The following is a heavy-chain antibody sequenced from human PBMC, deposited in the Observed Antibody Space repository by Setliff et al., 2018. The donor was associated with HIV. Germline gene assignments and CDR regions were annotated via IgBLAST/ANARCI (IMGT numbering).Heavy chain of an antibody. V-gene: IGHV4-38-2*02. CDR2: IYHTGSS. CDR3: ARDVLDLVISVYGF. J-gene: IGHJ4*02. Sequence: PSETLSLTCDVSGFSISSRYYWGWIRQSPGKGLEWIGNIYHTGSSYYNPSLNDRATISLDTSTNQFSLKLNSVTAADTAVYYCARDVLDLVISVYGFWGQGIPVTVS. D-gene: IGHD3-22*01. CDR1: GFSISSRYY.